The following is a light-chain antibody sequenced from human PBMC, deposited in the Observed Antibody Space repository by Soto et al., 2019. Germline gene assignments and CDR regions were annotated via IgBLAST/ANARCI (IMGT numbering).Light chain of an antibody. CDR3: SSYTSSSTYV. CDR1: SSDIGGSNY. J-gene: IGLJ1*01. CDR2: EVS. V-gene: IGLV2-14*01. Sequence: QSALTQPASVSRSPGQSITISSTGTSSDIGGSNYVSWYQQHPGEAPKLMIYEVSKRPSGVSNRFSGSKSGNTASLTISGLQAEDEADYYCSSYTSSSTYVFGTGTKVTVL.